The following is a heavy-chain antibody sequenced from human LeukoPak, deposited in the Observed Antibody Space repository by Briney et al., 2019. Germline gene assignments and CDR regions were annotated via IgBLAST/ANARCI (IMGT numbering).Heavy chain of an antibody. CDR3: ARGQLLHIYYYYYMDL. V-gene: IGHV1-2*02. Sequence: GASVKVSCKASGYTFTGYYMHWVRQAPGQGLEWMGWINPNSGGTNYAQKFQGRVTMTRDTSISTVYMELSRLRSDDTAVYYCARGQLLHIYYYYYMDLWGKGTTVTISS. CDR1: GYTFTGYY. D-gene: IGHD2-15*01. CDR2: INPNSGGT. J-gene: IGHJ6*03.